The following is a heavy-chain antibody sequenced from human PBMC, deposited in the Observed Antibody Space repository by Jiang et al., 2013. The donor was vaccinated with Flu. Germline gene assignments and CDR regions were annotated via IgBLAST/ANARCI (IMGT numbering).Heavy chain of an antibody. V-gene: IGHV3-30*04. CDR1: GFTFSSYA. CDR2: ISYDGSNK. CDR3: AREELAIYYYYYGMDV. J-gene: IGHJ6*01. D-gene: IGHD6-6*01. Sequence: VQLLESGGGVVQPGRSLRLSCAASGFTFSSYAMHWVRQAPGKGLEWVAVISYDGSNKYYADSVKGRFTISRDNSKNTLYLQMNSLRAEDTAVYYCAREELAIYYYYYGMDV.